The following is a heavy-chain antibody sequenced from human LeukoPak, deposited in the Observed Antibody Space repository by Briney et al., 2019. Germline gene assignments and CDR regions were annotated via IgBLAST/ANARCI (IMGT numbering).Heavy chain of an antibody. CDR3: ARDRSSFFFDY. V-gene: IGHV3-64*01. D-gene: IGHD6-6*01. J-gene: IGHJ4*02. CDR1: GFTFSSYS. Sequence: PGGSLRLSCAASGFTFSSYSMNWVRQAPGKGLEYVSAISSNGGSTYYANSVKGRFTISRDNSKNTLYLQMGSLRAEDMAVYYCARDRSSFFFDYWGQGTLVTVSS. CDR2: ISSNGGST.